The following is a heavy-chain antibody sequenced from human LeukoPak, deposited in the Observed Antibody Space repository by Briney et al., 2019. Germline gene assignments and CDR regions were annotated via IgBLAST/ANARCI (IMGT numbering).Heavy chain of an antibody. J-gene: IGHJ4*02. D-gene: IGHD3-22*01. Sequence: PGGSLRLSCAASGFTVSSNYMTWVRQAPGEGLEWVAVISYDGSNKYYADSVKGRFTISRDNAKNSLYLQMNSLRAEDTAVYYCARDAYYDSSGSFDYWGQGTLVTVSS. CDR3: ARDAYYDSSGSFDY. V-gene: IGHV3-30-3*01. CDR1: GFTVSSNY. CDR2: ISYDGSNK.